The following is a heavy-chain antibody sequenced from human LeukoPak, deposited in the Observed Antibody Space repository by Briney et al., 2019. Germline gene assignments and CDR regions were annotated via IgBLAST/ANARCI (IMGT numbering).Heavy chain of an antibody. Sequence: GGSLRLSCAASGFTFSSYGMHWVRQAPGKGLEWVAAISYDGSNKYYADSVKGRLTISRDNSKNTLYLQLNSLRPEDTAVYYCAKDLTTWIQLWLLGDWGRGTLVTVSS. D-gene: IGHD5-18*01. CDR2: ISYDGSNK. CDR1: GFTFSSYG. J-gene: IGHJ4*02. CDR3: AKDLTTWIQLWLLGD. V-gene: IGHV3-30*18.